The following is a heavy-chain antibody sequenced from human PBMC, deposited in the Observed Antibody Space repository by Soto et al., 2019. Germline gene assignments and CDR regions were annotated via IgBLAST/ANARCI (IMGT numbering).Heavy chain of an antibody. CDR3: AGGYDSRCYPDFYYGMDV. J-gene: IGHJ6*02. CDR1: GFTFSSYS. D-gene: IGHD3-22*01. Sequence: EVQLVESGGGLVKPGGSLRLSCAASGFTFSSYSMNWVRQAPGKGLEWVSSISSSSSYIYYADSVKGRFTISRDNAKNSLYLQKNSLRGEGKAVYYCAGGYDSRCYPDFYYGMDVWGQGTTVTVSS. CDR2: ISSSSSYI. V-gene: IGHV3-21*01.